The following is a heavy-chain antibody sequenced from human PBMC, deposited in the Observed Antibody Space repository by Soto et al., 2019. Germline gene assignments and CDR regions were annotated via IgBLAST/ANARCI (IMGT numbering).Heavy chain of an antibody. CDR1: GFTFSSYA. CDR2: ISRYGDIT. Sequence: GSLRLSCAASGFTFSSYAMTWVRQAPGKGLEWVSAISRYGDITYYADSVEGRFSISRDNSKNTLYLQMNSLRAEDTAVYYCAKDRYLDHDSRGYLFDNWGQGTLVTVSS. D-gene: IGHD3-22*01. V-gene: IGHV3-23*01. CDR3: AKDRYLDHDSRGYLFDN. J-gene: IGHJ4*02.